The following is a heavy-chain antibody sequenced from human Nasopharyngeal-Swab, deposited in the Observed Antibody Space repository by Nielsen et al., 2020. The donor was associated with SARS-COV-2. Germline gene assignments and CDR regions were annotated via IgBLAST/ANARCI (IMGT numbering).Heavy chain of an antibody. CDR3: ARDQTGYSYGSRGMDV. CDR2: IYHSGST. CDR1: GYSISSGYY. Sequence: SETLSLTCTVSGYSISSGYYWGWIRQPPGKGLEWIGSIYHSGSTYYNPSLKSRVTISLDLYKNQFSLRLSSVTAADTAVYYCARDQTGYSYGSRGMDVWGQGTTVTVSS. V-gene: IGHV4-38-2*02. J-gene: IGHJ6*02. D-gene: IGHD5-18*01.